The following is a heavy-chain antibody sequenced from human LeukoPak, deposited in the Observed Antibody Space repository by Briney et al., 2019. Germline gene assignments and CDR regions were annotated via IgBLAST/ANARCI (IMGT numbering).Heavy chain of an antibody. V-gene: IGHV4-39*01. CDR2: IYYSGST. CDR1: GGSISSYY. D-gene: IGHD6-19*01. CDR3: ARQEAVAGLVY. Sequence: SETLSLTCTVSGGSISSYYWGWIRQPPGKGLEWIGSIYYSGSTYYNPSLKSRVTISVDTSKNQFSLKLSSVTAADTAVYYCARQEAVAGLVYWGQGTLVTVSS. J-gene: IGHJ4*02.